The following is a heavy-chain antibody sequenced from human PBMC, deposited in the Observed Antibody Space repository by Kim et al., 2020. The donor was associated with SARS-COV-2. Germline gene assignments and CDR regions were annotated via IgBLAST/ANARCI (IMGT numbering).Heavy chain of an antibody. Sequence: ESLKISCKGSGYSFTSYWIGWVRQMPGKGLEWMGIIYPGDSDTRYSPSFQGQVTISADKSISTAYLQWSSLKASDTAMYYCARQRSYYGSGSRGWFDPWGQGTLVTVSS. D-gene: IGHD3-10*01. V-gene: IGHV5-51*01. CDR3: ARQRSYYGSGSRGWFDP. CDR2: IYPGDSDT. J-gene: IGHJ5*02. CDR1: GYSFTSYW.